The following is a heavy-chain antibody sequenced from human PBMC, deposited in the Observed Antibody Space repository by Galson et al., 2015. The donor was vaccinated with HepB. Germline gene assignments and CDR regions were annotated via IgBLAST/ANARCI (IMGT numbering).Heavy chain of an antibody. CDR1: GYTFTDYY. J-gene: IGHJ6*02. D-gene: IGHD3-16*01. V-gene: IGHV1-2*06. CDR3: ARVKMRGSGFDV. CDR2: INPNSGGT. Sequence: SVKVSCKASGYTFTDYYMHWVRQAPGQGLEWMGRINPNSGGTNYAQKFQGRVTMTRDTSISTAYMELSRLRSDDTAVYYCARVKMRGSGFDVWGQGTTVTVSS.